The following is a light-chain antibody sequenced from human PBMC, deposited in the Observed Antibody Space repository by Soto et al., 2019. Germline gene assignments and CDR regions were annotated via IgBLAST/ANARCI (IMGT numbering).Light chain of an antibody. CDR1: SSNIGAGYD. CDR3: QTYDSSLSVSV. V-gene: IGLV1-40*01. J-gene: IGLJ2*01. CDR2: GNN. Sequence: QSVLTQPPSVSGAPGQRVTMSCTGSSSNIGAGYDVHWYQQLPGTAPKLLIFGNNNRPSGVPDRFSSSKSGTSASLAITGLQAEDEADYHCQTYDSSLSVSVFGGGTKLTVL.